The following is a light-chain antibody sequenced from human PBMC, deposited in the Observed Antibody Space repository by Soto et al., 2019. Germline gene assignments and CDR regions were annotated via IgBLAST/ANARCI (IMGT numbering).Light chain of an antibody. J-gene: IGKJ1*01. Sequence: DIVMTQSPATLSVSPGERATLSCRASQNIRTDLAWYQQRSGQGPRLLIYDASTRATDIPARFSGSGSGTEFTLTISSLQSEDFAVYYCHQYNNWPPWTFGQGTNV. CDR1: QNIRTD. CDR3: HQYNNWPPWT. CDR2: DAS. V-gene: IGKV3D-15*01.